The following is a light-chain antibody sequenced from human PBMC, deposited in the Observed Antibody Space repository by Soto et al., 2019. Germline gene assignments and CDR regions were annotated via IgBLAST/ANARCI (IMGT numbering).Light chain of an antibody. CDR3: QHYNNWPPWT. CDR2: GAS. J-gene: IGKJ1*01. CDR1: QSVTSN. V-gene: IGKV3-15*01. Sequence: EIVLTQSPATLSVSPGERATLSCRGSQSVTSNLAWYQQKPGQAPRLLIYGASTRATGIPAKFCGSGSGTEFTLTITSLQSEYFALYYCQHYNNWPPWTFGQGTKVDIK.